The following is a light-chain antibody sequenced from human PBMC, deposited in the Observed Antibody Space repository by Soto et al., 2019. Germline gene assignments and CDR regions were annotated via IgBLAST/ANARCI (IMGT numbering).Light chain of an antibody. CDR3: QSTDRSGTHV. CDR1: VLPNQF. V-gene: IGLV3-25*02. Sequence: SYELTQPPSISMSPGQTARITCSGDVLPNQFVYWYQQKPGQAPMLLIYKGTERPSGIPERFSGSSSGATVTLTISGVQADDEADYYCQSTDRSGTHVFGGGTKLTVL. CDR2: KGT. J-gene: IGLJ2*01.